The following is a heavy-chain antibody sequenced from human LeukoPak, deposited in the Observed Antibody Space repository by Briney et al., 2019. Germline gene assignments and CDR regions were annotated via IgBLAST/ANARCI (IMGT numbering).Heavy chain of an antibody. Sequence: ASVKVSCKASGYTFTGYYMHWVRQAPGQGLEWMGWINPNSGGTNYAQKFQGRVTMTRDTSISTAYMELSRLRSDDTAVYYCARDKDSGSYYRQYFQHWGQGTLVTVSS. J-gene: IGHJ1*01. CDR1: GYTFTGYY. V-gene: IGHV1-2*02. CDR2: INPNSGGT. D-gene: IGHD1-26*01. CDR3: ARDKDSGSYYRQYFQH.